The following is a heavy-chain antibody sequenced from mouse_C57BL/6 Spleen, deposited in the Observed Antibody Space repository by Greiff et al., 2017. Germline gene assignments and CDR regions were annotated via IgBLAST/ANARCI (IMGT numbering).Heavy chain of an antibody. CDR1: GYTFTEYT. D-gene: IGHD1-1*01. CDR2: FFPGSGSI. V-gene: IGHV1-62-2*01. CDR3: ARHEEEGYGSPFAY. Sequence: VQRVESVAELVKPGASVKLSCKASGYTFTEYTIHWVKQRSGQGLEWIGWFFPGSGSIKYNEKFKDKATLTADKSSSTVYMELSRLTSEDSAVYVCARHEEEGYGSPFAYWGKGTLVTVSA. J-gene: IGHJ3*01.